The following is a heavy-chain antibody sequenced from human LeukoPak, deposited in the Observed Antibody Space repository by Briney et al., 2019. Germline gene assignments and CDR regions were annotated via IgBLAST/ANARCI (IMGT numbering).Heavy chain of an antibody. Sequence: PSETLSLTCTVSGASISTIDYSWGWIRQPAGEGLEWIGNVYYGGTTHYTPSLRSRVTISVDTSTNQFSLQLISLTAADTAVYYCAGQNDYAPKYNWFDPWGQGTLVTVSS. V-gene: IGHV4-39*01. CDR2: VYYGGTT. D-gene: IGHD4-17*01. CDR1: GASISTIDYS. J-gene: IGHJ5*02. CDR3: AGQNDYAPKYNWFDP.